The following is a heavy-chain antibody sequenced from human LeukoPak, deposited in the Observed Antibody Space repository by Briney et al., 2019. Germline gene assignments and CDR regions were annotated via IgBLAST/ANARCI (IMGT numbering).Heavy chain of an antibody. CDR1: GYTFTSYD. D-gene: IGHD3-10*01. J-gene: IGHJ5*02. V-gene: IGHV1-8*01. CDR3: AKGGMVRGVLNWFDP. CDR2: TNPNSGNT. Sequence: ASVKVSCKASGYTFTSYDINWVRQATGQGLEWMGWTNPNSGNTGYAQKFQGRVTKTRNTSISTAYMELSSLRSEDTAVYYCAKGGMVRGVLNWFDPWGQGTLVTVSS.